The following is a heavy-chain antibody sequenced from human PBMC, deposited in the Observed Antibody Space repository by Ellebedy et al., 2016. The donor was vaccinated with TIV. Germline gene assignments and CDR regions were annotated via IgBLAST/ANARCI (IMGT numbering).Heavy chain of an antibody. J-gene: IGHJ6*02. D-gene: IGHD3-10*01. CDR1: GDSVSSNNAV. CDR3: ARGWFGSGMGV. CDR2: TYYRSKGNN. Sequence: SETLSLTCAISGDSVSSNNAVWNWISQSPSRGLEWLGRTYYRSKGNNDYAVSLKSRITINPDTSKNLFSLQLNSVTPEDTAVYYCARGWFGSGMGVWGQGTTVTVSS. V-gene: IGHV6-1*01.